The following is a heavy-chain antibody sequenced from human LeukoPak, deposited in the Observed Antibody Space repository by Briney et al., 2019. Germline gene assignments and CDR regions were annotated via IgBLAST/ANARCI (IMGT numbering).Heavy chain of an antibody. V-gene: IGHV4-59*01. CDR1: GGSISSYY. CDR3: ARGRKAWYFDL. CDR2: IYYSGST. J-gene: IGHJ2*01. Sequence: PSETLSLTCTVSGGSISSYYWSWIRRPPGKGLEWIGYIYYSGSTNYNPSLKSRVTISVDTSKNQFSLKLSSVTAADTAVYCCARGRKAWYFDLWGRGTLVTVSS. D-gene: IGHD1-14*01.